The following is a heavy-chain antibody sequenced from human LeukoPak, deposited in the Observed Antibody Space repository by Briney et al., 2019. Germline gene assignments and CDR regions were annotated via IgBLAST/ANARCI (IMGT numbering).Heavy chain of an antibody. V-gene: IGHV3-7*03. D-gene: IGHD2-2*01. Sequence: PGGSLRLPCAASGFIFSSYWMSWVCQAPGKGLEWVANIKEDGSEKYYVDSVKGRFTISRDNAKNSLYLQTNSLRAEDTAVYYCARRALRYCSSTSCPAQYSGVDVWGKGTTVTVSS. CDR2: IKEDGSEK. CDR3: ARRALRYCSSTSCPAQYSGVDV. J-gene: IGHJ6*04. CDR1: GFIFSSYW.